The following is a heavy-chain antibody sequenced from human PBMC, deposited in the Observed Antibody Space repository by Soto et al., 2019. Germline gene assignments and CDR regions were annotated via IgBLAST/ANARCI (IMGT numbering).Heavy chain of an antibody. V-gene: IGHV1-8*01. D-gene: IGHD4-17*01. J-gene: IGHJ5*02. CDR1: GYIFTNYD. Sequence: QVQLVQSGAAVKKPGASVKVSCKASGYIFTNYDINWVRPATGQVLEYLGWINPNSGNTGYVKKFKGRVTMTRNTSINTSYMELNSLKSEDTAVYYCARGIKSGEYSRWLDPWGQGTLVTVAA. CDR2: INPNSGNT. CDR3: ARGIKSGEYSRWLDP.